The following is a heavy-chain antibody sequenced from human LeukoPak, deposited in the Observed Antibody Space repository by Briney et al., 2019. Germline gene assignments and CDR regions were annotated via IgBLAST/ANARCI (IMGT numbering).Heavy chain of an antibody. CDR1: GGSISSYY. CDR2: IYYSGST. V-gene: IGHV4-59*01. CDR3: ARDGAAMVTGFDY. D-gene: IGHD5-18*01. Sequence: PSETLSLTCTVSGGSISSYYWSWIRQPPGKGLEWIGYIYYSGSTNYNPSLKSRVTISVDTSKNQFSLKLSSVTAADTAVYYCARDGAAMVTGFDYWGQGTLVTVSS. J-gene: IGHJ4*02.